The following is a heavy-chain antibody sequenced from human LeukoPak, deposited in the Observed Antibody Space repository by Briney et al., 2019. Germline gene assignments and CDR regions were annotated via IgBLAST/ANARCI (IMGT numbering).Heavy chain of an antibody. D-gene: IGHD5-24*01. J-gene: IGHJ4*02. CDR3: ARAGYNAGFDY. V-gene: IGHV3-21*01. CDR1: GFTFSSYS. Sequence: GGSLRLSCAASGFTFSSYSMNWVRQAPGKGLEWVSSISSSSSYIYYADSVKGRFTISRDKAKNTLYLQMNSLRAEDTAVYYCARAGYNAGFDYWGQGTLVTVSS. CDR2: ISSSSSYI.